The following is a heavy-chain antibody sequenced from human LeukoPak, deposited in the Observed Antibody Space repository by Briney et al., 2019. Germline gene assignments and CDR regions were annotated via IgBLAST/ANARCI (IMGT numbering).Heavy chain of an antibody. Sequence: ASVKVSCKAPGYTFTGYYIHWVRQAPGQGLEWMGWINPNSGGTNFAQKFQGRVTMTRDTSISTAYMELSRLRSDDTAVYYCARGLGIAAASWFYYYYYMDVWGKGTTVTISS. D-gene: IGHD6-13*01. CDR2: INPNSGGT. J-gene: IGHJ6*03. CDR1: GYTFTGYY. CDR3: ARGLGIAAASWFYYYYYMDV. V-gene: IGHV1-2*02.